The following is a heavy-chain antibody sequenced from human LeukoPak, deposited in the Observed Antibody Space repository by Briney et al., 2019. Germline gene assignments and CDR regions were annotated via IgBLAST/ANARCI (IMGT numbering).Heavy chain of an antibody. CDR1: GNTFTGYY. CDR3: ARGFYYYGSGSYYAFDI. D-gene: IGHD3-10*01. CDR2: INPNSGGT. J-gene: IGHJ3*02. V-gene: IGHV1-2*02. Sequence: ASVKVSCKASGNTFTGYYMHWVRQAPGQGLEWMGWINPNSGGTNYAQKFQGRVTMTRDTSISTAYMELSRLRSDDTAVYYCARGFYYYGSGSYYAFDIWGQGTMVTVSS.